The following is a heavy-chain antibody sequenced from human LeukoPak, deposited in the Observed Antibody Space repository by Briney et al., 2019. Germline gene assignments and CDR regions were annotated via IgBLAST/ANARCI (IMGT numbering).Heavy chain of an antibody. CDR2: VSYSGST. CDR3: ARGGLYSRI. Sequence: PSETLSLTCTVSGGSISGDYGDWIRQPPGKGLEWIGYVSYSGSTNYNPSLKSRVTISVGTPKNQFSLRLSPVTAADTAVYYCARGGLYSRIWGQGTLVTVSS. D-gene: IGHD6-13*01. V-gene: IGHV4-59*08. CDR1: GGSISGDY. J-gene: IGHJ4*02.